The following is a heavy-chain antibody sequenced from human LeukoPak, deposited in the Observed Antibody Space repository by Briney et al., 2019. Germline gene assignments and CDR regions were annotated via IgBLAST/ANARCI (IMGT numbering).Heavy chain of an antibody. J-gene: IGHJ3*02. CDR3: AREGHSSGYCGAFDI. CDR2: LGSDGIST. D-gene: IGHD3-22*01. V-gene: IGHV3-64*01. Sequence: PGGSLRLSCAASGLSVSSSIMHWVRQVPGKGLEYVSGLGSDGISTYYGNSVKGRFTISRDNSRNTLYLQMDSLRVEDMAVYYCAREGHSSGYCGAFDIRGQGTMVTVSS. CDR1: GLSVSSSI.